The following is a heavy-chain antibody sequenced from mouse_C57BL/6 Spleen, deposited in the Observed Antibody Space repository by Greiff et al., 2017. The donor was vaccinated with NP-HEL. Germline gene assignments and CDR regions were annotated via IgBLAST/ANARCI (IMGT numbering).Heavy chain of an antibody. CDR1: GYTFTDYE. CDR3: TRRGIITTVVVDY. V-gene: IGHV1-15*01. D-gene: IGHD1-1*01. CDR2: IDPETGGT. J-gene: IGHJ2*01. Sequence: QVQLQQSGAELVRPGASVTLSCKASGYTFTDYEMHWVKQTPVHGLEWIGAIDPETGGTAYNQKFKGKAILTADKSSSTAYMELRSLTSEDSAVYYCTRRGIITTVVVDYWGQGTTLTVSS.